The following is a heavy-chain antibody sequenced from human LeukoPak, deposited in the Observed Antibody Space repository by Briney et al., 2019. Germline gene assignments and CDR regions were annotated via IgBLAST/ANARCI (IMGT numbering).Heavy chain of an antibody. CDR3: ARTAGIAVAGSRQYFDY. CDR1: GGLISSSSYY. Sequence: PSETLSLTCTVSGGLISSSSYYWGWIRQPPGKGLEWIGSFYYSGSTYYNPSLNSRVAISVDMPKNQFSLKLSSVTAADTAMYYCARTAGIAVAGSRQYFDYWGQGTLVTVSS. CDR2: FYYSGST. D-gene: IGHD6-19*01. J-gene: IGHJ4*02. V-gene: IGHV4-39*01.